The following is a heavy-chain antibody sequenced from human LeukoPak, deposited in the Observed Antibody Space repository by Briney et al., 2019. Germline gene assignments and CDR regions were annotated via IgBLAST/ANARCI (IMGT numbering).Heavy chain of an antibody. J-gene: IGHJ6*03. CDR3: ARHQDYSGKTVYDYRDV. CDR1: GASISSHY. D-gene: IGHD4-11*01. CDR2: IRISGAS. V-gene: IGHV4-59*08. Sequence: SETLSLTCTVSGASISSHYWSWFRQPPGQGLEWIAWIRISGASNSNPSLKSRVTISGDTSKNQISLKLTSVTAADTAVYYCARHQDYSGKTVYDYRDVWGKGTTVTVS.